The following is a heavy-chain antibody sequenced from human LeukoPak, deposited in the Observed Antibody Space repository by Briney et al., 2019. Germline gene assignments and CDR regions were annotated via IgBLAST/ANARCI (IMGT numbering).Heavy chain of an antibody. CDR2: IIPIFGTA. CDR1: GGTFSSYA. Sequence: SVKVSCKASGGTFSSYAISWVRQARGQGLEWMGRIIPIFGTANYAQKFQGRVTITADKSTSTAYMELSSLRSEDTAVYHCATLRGRYYYDSSGYYWNLYDYWGQGTLVTVSS. D-gene: IGHD3-22*01. CDR3: ATLRGRYYYDSSGYYWNLYDY. J-gene: IGHJ4*02. V-gene: IGHV1-69*06.